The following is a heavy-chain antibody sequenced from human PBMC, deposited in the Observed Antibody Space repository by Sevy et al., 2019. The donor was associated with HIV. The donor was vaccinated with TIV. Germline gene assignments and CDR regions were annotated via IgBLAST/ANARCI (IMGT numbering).Heavy chain of an antibody. CDR1: GGSINSDH. D-gene: IGHD1-1*01. CDR2: VYYTGGT. J-gene: IGHJ3*02. Sequence: SETLSLTCTVSGGSINSDHWNWIRQPPGKGLEWIGYVYYTGGTNYNPSLKNRLTISVDRTKNQFSLKLTFVTAADTAVYYCARRNDFDIWGQGTMVTVSS. CDR3: ARRNDFDI. V-gene: IGHV4-59*08.